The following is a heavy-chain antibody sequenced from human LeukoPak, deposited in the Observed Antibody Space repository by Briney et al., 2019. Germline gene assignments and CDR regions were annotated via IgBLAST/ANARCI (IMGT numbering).Heavy chain of an antibody. CDR1: GGSISSGSYY. CDR3: ARDRRAVTYDY. V-gene: IGHV4-61*02. D-gene: IGHD6-19*01. J-gene: IGHJ4*02. CDR2: IYTSGST. Sequence: PSETLSLTCTVSGGSISSGSYYWSWIRQPAGKGLEWIGRIYTSGSTNYNPSLKSRVTISVDTSKNQFSLKLSSVTAADTAVYYCARDRRAVTYDYWGQGTLVTVSS.